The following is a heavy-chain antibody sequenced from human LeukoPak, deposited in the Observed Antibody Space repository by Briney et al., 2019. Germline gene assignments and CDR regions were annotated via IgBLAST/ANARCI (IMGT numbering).Heavy chain of an antibody. J-gene: IGHJ4*02. D-gene: IGHD1-14*01. V-gene: IGHV3-23*01. CDR2: ISGSGGTA. CDR1: GFTFSSYG. CDR3: AKDLSYRPKYYFDY. Sequence: QSGGPLRLSCAASGFTFSSYGMSWVRQAPGKGLEWVSAISGSGGTAYYADSVKGRFTISRDNSKNTLYLQMNSLRAEDTAVYYCAKDLSYRPKYYFDYWGQGTLVTVSS.